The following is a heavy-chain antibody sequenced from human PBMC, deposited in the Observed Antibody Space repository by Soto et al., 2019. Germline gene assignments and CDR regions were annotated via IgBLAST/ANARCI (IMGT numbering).Heavy chain of an antibody. CDR3: AKDATSGSDGGDHYYGMDV. CDR2: ISYDGSNK. D-gene: IGHD1-26*01. J-gene: IGHJ6*01. Sequence: QVQLVESGGGVVQPGRSLRLSCAASGFTFSSYGMHWVRQAPGKGLEWVAVISYDGSNKYYADSVKGRFTISRDNSKNTLYLQMNSLRAEDTAVYYCAKDATSGSDGGDHYYGMDVW. V-gene: IGHV3-30*18. CDR1: GFTFSSYG.